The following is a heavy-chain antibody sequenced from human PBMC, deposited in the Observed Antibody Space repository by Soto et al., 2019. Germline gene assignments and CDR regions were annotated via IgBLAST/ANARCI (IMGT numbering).Heavy chain of an antibody. D-gene: IGHD3-22*01. J-gene: IGHJ4*02. Sequence: QVQLQQLGAGLLKPSETLSLTCAVYGGSFSGYFWTWIRQPPGKGLEWKGLEWIGEINHTGSTNYNPSLKSRVTITVDTSKNQFSLKLSSVTAADTAVYYCARTYYYDSSTYYVNYWGQGTLVSVTS. CDR3: ARTYYYDSSTYYVNY. CDR1: GGSFSGYF. V-gene: IGHV4-34*01. CDR2: INHTGST.